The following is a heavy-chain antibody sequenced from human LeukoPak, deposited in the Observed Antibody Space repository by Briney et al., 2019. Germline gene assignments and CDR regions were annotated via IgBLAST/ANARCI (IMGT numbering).Heavy chain of an antibody. J-gene: IGHJ3*02. V-gene: IGHV4-59*08. CDR3: ARPVDTAMPGAFDI. CDR1: GGSISSYY. Sequence: SETLSLTCTVSGGSISSYYWSWIRQPPGKGLEWIGYIYYSGSTNYNPSLKSRVTISVDTSKNQFSLKLSSVTAADTAVYYCARPVDTAMPGAFDIWGQGTMVTVSS. CDR2: IYYSGST. D-gene: IGHD5-18*01.